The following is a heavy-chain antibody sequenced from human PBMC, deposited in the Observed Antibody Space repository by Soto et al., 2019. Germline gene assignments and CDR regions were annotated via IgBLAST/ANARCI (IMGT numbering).Heavy chain of an antibody. CDR1: GGSISSSTYY. V-gene: IGHV4-39*01. J-gene: IGHJ6*02. Sequence: PSETLSLTCTVSGGSISSSTYYWGWMRQPPGKGLGWIASFFIGGNTYYNPSLKSRVTISVDTSKNQFSLKLSSVTAADTAVYYCACIFSGGYGYGFYYYGMDVWGQGTTVTVSS. CDR3: ACIFSGGYGYGFYYYGMDV. CDR2: FFIGGNT. D-gene: IGHD5-18*01.